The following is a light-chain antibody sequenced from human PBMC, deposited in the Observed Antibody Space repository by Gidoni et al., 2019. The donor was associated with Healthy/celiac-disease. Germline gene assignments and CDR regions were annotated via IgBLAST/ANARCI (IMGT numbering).Light chain of an antibody. CDR3: QQSYSTPPCS. CDR1: QSISSY. V-gene: IGKV1-39*01. Sequence: DIQMTQSPSSLSASVGDRVTITCRASQSISSYLNWYQQKPGKAPKLLIYAASSLQGGVPSRFSGSGSGTEFTLTISSLQPEDFATYYCQQSYSTPPCSFGQGTKLEIK. CDR2: AAS. J-gene: IGKJ2*04.